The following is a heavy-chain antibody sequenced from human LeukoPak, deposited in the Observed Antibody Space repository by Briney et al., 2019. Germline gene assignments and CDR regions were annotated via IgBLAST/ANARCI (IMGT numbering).Heavy chain of an antibody. Sequence: QPGGSLRLSCAASGFTFSSYGMHWVRQAPGKGLEWVAVISYDGSNKYYADSVKGRFTISRDNSKNTLYLQMNSLRAEDTAVYYCAKDLQDGEFGFEDYFDYWGQGTLVTVSS. D-gene: IGHD3-10*01. V-gene: IGHV3-30*18. CDR3: AKDLQDGEFGFEDYFDY. J-gene: IGHJ4*02. CDR2: ISYDGSNK. CDR1: GFTFSSYG.